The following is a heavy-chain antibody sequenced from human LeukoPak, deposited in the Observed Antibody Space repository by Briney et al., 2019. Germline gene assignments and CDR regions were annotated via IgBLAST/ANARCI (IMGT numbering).Heavy chain of an antibody. D-gene: IGHD1-26*01. J-gene: IGHJ4*02. Sequence: SETLSLTCAVSGYSISSGYYWGWIRQPPGKGLEWIGSIYHSGSTYYNPPLKSRVTISVDTSKNQFSLKLTSVTAADTAVYYCARLTGSYCFDYWGQGTLVTVSS. V-gene: IGHV4-38-2*01. CDR3: ARLTGSYCFDY. CDR2: IYHSGST. CDR1: GYSISSGYY.